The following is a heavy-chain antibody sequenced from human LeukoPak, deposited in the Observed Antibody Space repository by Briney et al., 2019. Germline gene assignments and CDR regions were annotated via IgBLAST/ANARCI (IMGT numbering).Heavy chain of an antibody. CDR2: IKHDGIEM. D-gene: IGHD6-19*01. V-gene: IGHV3-7*01. Sequence: GGSLRLSCAASGFNFSNYWMSWVRQAPGKGLEWVANIKHDGIEMNYADSAKGRFTISRDNAKNSLYLQMTSLRAEDTALYYCTRATGWYPDYWGQGTLITVSS. J-gene: IGHJ4*02. CDR3: TRATGWYPDY. CDR1: GFNFSNYW.